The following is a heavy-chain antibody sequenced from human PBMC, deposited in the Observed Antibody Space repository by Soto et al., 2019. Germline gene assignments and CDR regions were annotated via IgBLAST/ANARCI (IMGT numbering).Heavy chain of an antibody. D-gene: IGHD3-10*01. J-gene: IGHJ4*02. CDR3: AREYGSGTQYFDY. CDR1: GGSISSGGYS. CDR2: IYHSGST. Sequence: SETLSLTCAVSGGSISSGGYSWSWIRQPPGKGLEWIGYIYHSGSTYYNPSLKSRVTISVDRSKNQFSLKLSSVTAADTAVYYCAREYGSGTQYFDYWGQGTLVTVSS. V-gene: IGHV4-30-2*01.